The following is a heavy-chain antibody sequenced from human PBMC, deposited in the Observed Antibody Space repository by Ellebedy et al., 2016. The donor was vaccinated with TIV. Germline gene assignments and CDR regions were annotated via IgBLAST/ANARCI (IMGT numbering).Heavy chain of an antibody. J-gene: IGHJ3*02. Sequence: SVKVSCXASGGTFSSYAISWVRQAPGQGLEWMGGIIPIFGTANYAQKFQGRVTITADESTSTAYMELSSLRSEDTAVYYCARVPNGSPNAFDIWGQGTMVTVSS. CDR3: ARVPNGSPNAFDI. CDR1: GGTFSSYA. V-gene: IGHV1-69*13. D-gene: IGHD1-26*01. CDR2: IIPIFGTA.